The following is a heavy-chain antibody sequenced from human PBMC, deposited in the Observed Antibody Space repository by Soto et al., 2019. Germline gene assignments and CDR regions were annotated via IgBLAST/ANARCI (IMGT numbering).Heavy chain of an antibody. D-gene: IGHD4-4*01. CDR3: ARAAIHGPQNKGKPETSQTLDY. CDR1: GGSFSGYY. Sequence: SETLSLTCAVYGGSFSGYYWSWIRQPPGKGLEWIGEVDQRGNTNYNPALKSRLTISEDTSKNQFSLKLTFVTAADTAVYYCARAAIHGPQNKGKPETSQTLDYWGQGILVTGSS. J-gene: IGHJ4*02. V-gene: IGHV4-34*01. CDR2: VDQRGNT.